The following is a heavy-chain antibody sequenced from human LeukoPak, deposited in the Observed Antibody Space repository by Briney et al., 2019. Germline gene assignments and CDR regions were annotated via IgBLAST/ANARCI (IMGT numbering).Heavy chain of an antibody. CDR1: GFSLDDYA. D-gene: IGHD3-10*01. Sequence: GGSLRLSCAASGFSLDDYAMHWVRQAPGKGLEWVSGINWNSGNIAYADSVRGRFTISRDNAKNSLYLEMNSLRTEDTALYYCAKDPNFAMVRGVITYFHHWGQGTLVTVS. CDR3: AKDPNFAMVRGVITYFHH. V-gene: IGHV3-9*01. CDR2: INWNSGNI. J-gene: IGHJ1*01.